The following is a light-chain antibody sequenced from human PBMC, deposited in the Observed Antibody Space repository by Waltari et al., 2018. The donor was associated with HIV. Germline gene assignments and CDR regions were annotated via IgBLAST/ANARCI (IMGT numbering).Light chain of an antibody. J-gene: IGLJ3*02. CDR1: SSNIWRNY. CDR2: DNP. Sequence: QSVLTQPPSVSAAPGQKVTISCSGSSSNIWRNYVSWYQQLPGAAPKLLIDDNPARPSGIPDRFSGSKSGTSATLGITGLQTGDEADYYCGTWDSSLGGWVFGGGTKLAVL. CDR3: GTWDSSLGGWV. V-gene: IGLV1-51*01.